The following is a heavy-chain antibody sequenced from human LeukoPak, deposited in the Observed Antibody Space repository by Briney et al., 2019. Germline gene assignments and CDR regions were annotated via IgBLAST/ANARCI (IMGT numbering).Heavy chain of an antibody. Sequence: GGSLRLSCAASGFTLSSYWVHWVRQAPGKGLVWVSRIHSGGSVSSYADSVKGRFTIPRDNTKNTVSLQMNSLRAEDTAVYYCASGDSAARNDYWGQGTLVTVSS. CDR1: GFTLSSYW. J-gene: IGHJ4*02. CDR2: IHSGGSVS. V-gene: IGHV3-74*01. D-gene: IGHD6-25*01. CDR3: ASGDSAARNDY.